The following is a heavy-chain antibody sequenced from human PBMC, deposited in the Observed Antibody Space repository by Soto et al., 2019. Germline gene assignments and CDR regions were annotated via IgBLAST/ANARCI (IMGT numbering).Heavy chain of an antibody. J-gene: IGHJ4*02. V-gene: IGHV3-9*01. D-gene: IGHD6-13*01. CDR1: GFTFEDSA. CDR3: AKAGYSSSWYDY. Sequence: EVQLAESGGGLVQPGRSLRLSCEASGFTFEDSAMHWVRQAPGKGLEWVSGISWNSGSIGYADSVKGRFTISRDNAKNSLYLQMNSLRAEDTALYYCAKAGYSSSWYDYWGQGTLVTVSS. CDR2: ISWNSGSI.